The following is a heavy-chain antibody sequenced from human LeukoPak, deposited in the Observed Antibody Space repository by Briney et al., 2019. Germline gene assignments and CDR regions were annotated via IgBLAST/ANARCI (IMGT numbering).Heavy chain of an antibody. V-gene: IGHV3-23*01. D-gene: IGHD2-2*01. CDR1: GFTFSSYA. J-gene: IGHJ4*02. CDR2: ISGSGGST. CDR3: AREVGLGYCSSTSCSAFDY. Sequence: GGSLRLSCAASGFTFSSYAMSWVRQAPGKGLEWVSAISGSGGSTYYADSVKGRFTISRDNSKNSLYLQMNSLRAEDTAVYYCAREVGLGYCSSTSCSAFDYWGQGTPVTVSS.